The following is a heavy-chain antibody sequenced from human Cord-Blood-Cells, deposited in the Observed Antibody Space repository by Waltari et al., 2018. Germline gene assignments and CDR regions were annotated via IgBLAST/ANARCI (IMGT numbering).Heavy chain of an antibody. CDR1: GYTFTSYY. Sequence: QVQLVQSGAEVKKPGASVKVSCKASGYTFTSYYMHWVRQAPGQGPEWMGIINTSGGSTSYAQKFQGRVTMTRDTSTSTVYMELSSLRSEDTAVYYCARDRKLGKEAARNAFDIWGQGTMVTVSS. V-gene: IGHV1-46*03. J-gene: IGHJ3*02. D-gene: IGHD7-27*01. CDR2: INTSGGST. CDR3: ARDRKLGKEAARNAFDI.